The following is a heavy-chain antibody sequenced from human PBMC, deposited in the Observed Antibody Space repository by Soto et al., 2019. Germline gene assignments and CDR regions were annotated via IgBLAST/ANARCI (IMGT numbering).Heavy chain of an antibody. V-gene: IGHV1-18*01. CDR3: ARGPRITMIVVAQGALLDY. CDR2: ISAYNGNT. D-gene: IGHD3-22*01. Sequence: QVQLVQSGAEVKKPGASVKVSCKASGYTFTSYGISWVRQAPGQGLEWMGWISAYNGNTNYAQKLQGRVTMTTDTSTSTAYMELRSLRSDDTAVYYCARGPRITMIVVAQGALLDYWGQGTLVTVSS. J-gene: IGHJ4*02. CDR1: GYTFTSYG.